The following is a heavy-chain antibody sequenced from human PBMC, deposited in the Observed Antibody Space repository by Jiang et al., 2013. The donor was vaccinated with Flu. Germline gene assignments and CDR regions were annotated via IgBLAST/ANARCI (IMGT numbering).Heavy chain of an antibody. D-gene: IGHD6-6*01. CDR2: IYWNDDK. V-gene: IGHV2-5*01. CDR3: ARIPEYSSSPDY. Sequence: TSGVGVGWIRQPPGKALEWLALIYWNDDKRYSPSLKTRLTISKDTSKNQVVLTMTNMDPVDTATYYCARIPEYSSSPDYWGQGTLVTVSS. CDR1: TSGVG. J-gene: IGHJ4*02.